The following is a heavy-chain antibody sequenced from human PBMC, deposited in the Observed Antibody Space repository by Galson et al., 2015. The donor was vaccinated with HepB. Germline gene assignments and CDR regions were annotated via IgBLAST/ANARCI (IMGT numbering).Heavy chain of an antibody. CDR1: GYTFTGYY. CDR3: ARDLPLRPYSGSSYYYGMDV. CDR2: INPNSGGT. D-gene: IGHD1-26*01. Sequence: SVKVSCKASGYTFTGYYMHWVRQAPGQGLEWMGWINPNSGGTNYAQKFQGWVTMTRDTSISTAYMELSRLRSDDTAVYYCARDLPLRPYSGSSYYYGMDVWGQGTTVTVSS. V-gene: IGHV1-2*04. J-gene: IGHJ6*02.